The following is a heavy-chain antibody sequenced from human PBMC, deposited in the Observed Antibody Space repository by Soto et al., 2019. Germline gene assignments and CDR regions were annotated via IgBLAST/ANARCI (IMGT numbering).Heavy chain of an antibody. Sequence: EVQLVESGGGLVQPGGSLRLSCAVSGFTFSDYWMHWVRQAPGMGLVWVSNISPDGTIPDYADSVKGRLAISRDNAKSTLCLQINSLRPEDTAGYYCAIVRGDPVDLLGQWTMVTVS. J-gene: IGHJ3*01. V-gene: IGHV3-74*01. CDR3: AIVRGDPVDL. D-gene: IGHD3-10*01. CDR1: GFTFSDYW. CDR2: ISPDGTIP.